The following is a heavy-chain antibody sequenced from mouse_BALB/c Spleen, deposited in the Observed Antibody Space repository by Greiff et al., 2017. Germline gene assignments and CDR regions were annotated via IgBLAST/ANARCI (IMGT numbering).Heavy chain of an antibody. CDR1: GYTFTSYW. J-gene: IGHJ4*01. Sequence: QPPGSELVRPGASVKLSCKASGYTFTSYWMHWVKPWPCKGLEWVGNIYPGSGSTNYDEKFKSKATLTVDTSSSTAYMQLSSLTSEDSAVYYCTSIYDDNSGDAIGYWGQGTSVTVSS. CDR3: TSIYDDNSGDAIGY. CDR2: IYPGSGST. D-gene: IGHD2-3*01. V-gene: IGHV1S22*01.